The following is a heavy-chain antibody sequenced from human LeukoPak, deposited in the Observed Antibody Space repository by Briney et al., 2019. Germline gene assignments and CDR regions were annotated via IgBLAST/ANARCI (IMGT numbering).Heavy chain of an antibody. CDR2: INPNSGGT. CDR1: GYTFTGYY. Sequence: ASVKVSCKASGYTFTGYYMHWVRQAPGQGLEWMGWINPNSGGTNYAQKFQGRVTMTRDTSISTAYMELSRLRSDDTAVYYCARVGCSSTSCHRWFDPRGQGTLVTVSS. CDR3: ARVGCSSTSCHRWFDP. J-gene: IGHJ5*02. D-gene: IGHD2-2*01. V-gene: IGHV1-2*02.